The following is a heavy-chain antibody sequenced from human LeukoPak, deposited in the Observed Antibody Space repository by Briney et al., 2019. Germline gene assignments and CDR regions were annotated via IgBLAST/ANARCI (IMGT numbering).Heavy chain of an antibody. CDR1: GFTFSSYA. CDR3: ASLYYDSDIDY. D-gene: IGHD3-22*01. CDR2: ISYDGSNK. J-gene: IGHJ4*02. Sequence: GGSLRLSCAASGFTFSSYAMHWVRQAPGKGPEWVAVISYDGSNKYYADSVKGRFTISRDNSKNTLYLQMNSLRAEDTAVYYCASLYYDSDIDYWGQGTLVTVSS. V-gene: IGHV3-30-3*01.